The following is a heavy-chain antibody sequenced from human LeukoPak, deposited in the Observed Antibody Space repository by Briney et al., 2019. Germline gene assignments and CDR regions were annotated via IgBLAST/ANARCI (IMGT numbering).Heavy chain of an antibody. J-gene: IGHJ4*02. CDR1: GFTFSSYA. Sequence: GGSLRLSCAASGFTFSSYAMHGVRQAPGKGLEWVAVMSHDGNNKFYADSVRGRFTISRDNSKNTLYLQMNSLIPEDTAVYYCARGSPASPNGVVILPYDYWGQGTLVTVSS. V-gene: IGHV3-30-3*01. D-gene: IGHD3-3*01. CDR2: MSHDGNNK. CDR3: ARGSPASPNGVVILPYDY.